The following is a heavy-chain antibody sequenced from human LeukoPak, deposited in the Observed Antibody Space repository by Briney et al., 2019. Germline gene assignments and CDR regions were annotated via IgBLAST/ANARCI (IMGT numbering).Heavy chain of an antibody. Sequence: GASVKVSCKASGYTFSNHDFNWMRQATGQGLEWMGWMNPNSGATGYAQKFQGRVTITADESTSTAYMELSSLRSEDTAVYYCARAPTPVVVPAAPRDYYYYYGMDVWGQGTTVTVSS. J-gene: IGHJ6*02. V-gene: IGHV1-8*01. CDR2: MNPNSGAT. CDR3: ARAPTPVVVPAAPRDYYYYYGMDV. CDR1: GYTFSNHD. D-gene: IGHD2-2*01.